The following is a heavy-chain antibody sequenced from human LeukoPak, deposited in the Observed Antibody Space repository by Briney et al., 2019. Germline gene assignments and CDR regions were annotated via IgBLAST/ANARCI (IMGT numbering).Heavy chain of an antibody. CDR2: INHRGST. V-gene: IGHV4-34*01. Sequence: SETLSLTCAVYIGSFSDHHWTWIRQPPGKGLEWIGEINHRGSTNYNPSLKSRVTISADASKNQFSLRLTSVTAADTAVYYCATKGLGPDYWGQGTLVTVSS. CDR3: ATKGLGPDY. CDR1: IGSFSDHH. J-gene: IGHJ4*02.